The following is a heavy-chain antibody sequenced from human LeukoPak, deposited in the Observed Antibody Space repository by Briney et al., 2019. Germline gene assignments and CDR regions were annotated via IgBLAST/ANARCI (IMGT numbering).Heavy chain of an antibody. CDR2: IHHSGST. CDR1: GGSFSGYY. Sequence: SETLSLTCAVYGGSFSGYYWNWIRQPPGKGLDWIGEIHHSGSTKYNPSLKSRVTISLDASKSQFSLRLSSVTAADTAVYYCARGGQGDGYSADEAFDFWGQGTMVTVSS. D-gene: IGHD5-24*01. V-gene: IGHV4-34*01. J-gene: IGHJ3*01. CDR3: ARGGQGDGYSADEAFDF.